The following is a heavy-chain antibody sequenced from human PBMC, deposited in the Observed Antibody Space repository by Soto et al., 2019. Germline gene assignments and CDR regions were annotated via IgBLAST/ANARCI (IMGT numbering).Heavy chain of an antibody. D-gene: IGHD2-2*01. CDR1: GGSISSSNW. CDR2: INHSGST. J-gene: IGHJ6*02. V-gene: IGHV4-4*02. CDR3: ARLPSTSSPYYYYYYGMDV. Sequence: SETLSLTCAVSGGSISSSNWWSWVRQPPGKGLEWIGEINHSGSTNYNPSLKSRVTISVDTSKNQFSLKLSSVTAADTAVYYCARLPSTSSPYYYYYYGMDVWGQGTTVTVSS.